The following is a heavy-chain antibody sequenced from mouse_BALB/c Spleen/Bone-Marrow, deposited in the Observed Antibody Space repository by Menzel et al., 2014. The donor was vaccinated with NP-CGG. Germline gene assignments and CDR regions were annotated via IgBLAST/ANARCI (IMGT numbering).Heavy chain of an antibody. V-gene: IGHV5-6-3*01. CDR1: GFTFSSYG. CDR2: INSNGGST. Sequence: EVMLVESGGGLVQPGGSLKLSCAASGFTFSSYGMSWVRPTPDKRLELVATINSNGGSTSYPDSVKGRFTISRDNAKNTLYLQMSSLKSEDTAMYYCARESKVRRGARFAYWGQGTLVTVSA. D-gene: IGHD2-14*01. J-gene: IGHJ3*01. CDR3: ARESKVRRGARFAY.